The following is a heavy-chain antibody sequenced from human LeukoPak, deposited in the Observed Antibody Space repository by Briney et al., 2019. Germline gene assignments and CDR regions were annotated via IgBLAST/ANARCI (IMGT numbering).Heavy chain of an antibody. D-gene: IGHD2/OR15-2a*01. CDR3: ATPSMIPDVYFDY. CDR2: FDPEDGET. CDR1: GYTLTDFS. Sequence: ASVKVSCKVSGYTLTDFSMPWVRQAPGKGLGWMGGFDPEDGETIYAQKFQGRVTMTEDTSTDTAYMELSSLRSEDTAVYYCATPSMIPDVYFDYWGQGTLVTVSS. J-gene: IGHJ4*02. V-gene: IGHV1-24*01.